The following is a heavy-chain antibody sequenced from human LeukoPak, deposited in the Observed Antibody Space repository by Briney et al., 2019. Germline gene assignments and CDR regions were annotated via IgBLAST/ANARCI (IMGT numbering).Heavy chain of an antibody. CDR3: ARDGTGTTFDY. CDR2: ITSGTTYI. CDR1: GFTFSDYN. Sequence: GGSLRLSCAASGFTFSDYNMNWVRQSPEKGLEWVSSITSGTTYIYYADSVRGRFTLSRDNAKNSLYLQMNSLRAEDTAVYYCARDGTGTTFDYWGQGTLVTVSS. D-gene: IGHD1-7*01. J-gene: IGHJ4*02. V-gene: IGHV3-21*01.